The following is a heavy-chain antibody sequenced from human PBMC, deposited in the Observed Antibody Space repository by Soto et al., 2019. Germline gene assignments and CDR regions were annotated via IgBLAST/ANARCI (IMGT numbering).Heavy chain of an antibody. CDR3: AKDSVDTAMGNWFDP. D-gene: IGHD5-18*01. Sequence: HPGGSLRLSCAASGFTFSSYGMHWVRQAPGKGLEWVAVISYDGSNKYYADSVKGRFTISRDNSKNTLYLQMNSLRAEDTAVYYCAKDSVDTAMGNWFDPWGQGTLVTVSS. CDR1: GFTFSSYG. J-gene: IGHJ5*02. CDR2: ISYDGSNK. V-gene: IGHV3-30*18.